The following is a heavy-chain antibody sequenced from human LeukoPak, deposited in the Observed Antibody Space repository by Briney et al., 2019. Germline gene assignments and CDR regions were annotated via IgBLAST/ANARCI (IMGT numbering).Heavy chain of an antibody. CDR1: GGSFSGYY. V-gene: IGHV4-34*01. D-gene: IGHD5-12*01. Sequence: SETLSLTCAVYGGSFSGYYWSWIRQPPGKGLEWIGEINHSGSTNYNPPLKSRVTISVDTSKNQFSLKLSSVTAADTAVYYCARGGSVVATIFPFDYWGQGTLVTVSS. CDR2: INHSGST. CDR3: ARGGSVVATIFPFDY. J-gene: IGHJ4*02.